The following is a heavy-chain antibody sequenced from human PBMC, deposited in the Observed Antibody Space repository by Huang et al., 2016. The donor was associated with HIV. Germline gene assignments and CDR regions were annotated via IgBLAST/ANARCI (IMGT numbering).Heavy chain of an antibody. CDR3: GYDSSGLDAFDI. J-gene: IGHJ3*02. CDR1: GYTFTGYY. CDR2: INPNRGGT. Sequence: QVQLVQSGAEVKKPGASVKVSCKASGYTFTGYYMHWVRQAPGQGLEGMGGINPNRGGTNYAQKVQGRVTMTRDTSISTAYMELGRLRSDDTAVYYCGYDSSGLDAFDIWGQGTMVTVS. D-gene: IGHD3-22*01. V-gene: IGHV1-2*02.